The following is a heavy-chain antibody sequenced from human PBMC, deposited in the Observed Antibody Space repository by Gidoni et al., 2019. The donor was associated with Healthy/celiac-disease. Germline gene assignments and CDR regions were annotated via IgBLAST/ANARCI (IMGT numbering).Heavy chain of an antibody. J-gene: IGHJ4*02. CDR1: GFPFSRYA. CDR3: ARDPYCSGGSCFSIDY. V-gene: IGHV3-30-3*01. CDR2: ISYDGSNK. D-gene: IGHD2-15*01. Sequence: QVQLVESGGGVVQPVRSLRLSCAASGFPFSRYAMHWVRQAPGKGLEWVAVISYDGSNKYYADSVKGRFTISRDNSKNTLYLQMNSLRAEDTAVYYCARDPYCSGGSCFSIDYWGQGTLVTVSS.